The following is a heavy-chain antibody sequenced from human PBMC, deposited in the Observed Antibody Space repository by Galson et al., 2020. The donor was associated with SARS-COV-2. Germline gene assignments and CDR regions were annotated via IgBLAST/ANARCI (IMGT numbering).Heavy chain of an antibody. CDR1: GYTFTGYY. CDR3: ARVMRGDAIMITFGGVMTYGMDV. V-gene: IGHV1-2*02. CDR2: INPNSGGT. D-gene: IGHD3-16*01. J-gene: IGHJ6*02. Sequence: ASVKVSCKASGYTFTGYYMHWVRQAPGQGLEWMGWINPNSGGTNYAQKFQGRVTMTRDTSISTAYMELSRLRSDDTAVYYCARVMRGDAIMITFGGVMTYGMDVWGQGTTVTVSS.